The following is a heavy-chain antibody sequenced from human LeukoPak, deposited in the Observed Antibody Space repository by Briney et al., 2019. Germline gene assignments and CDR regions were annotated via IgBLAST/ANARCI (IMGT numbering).Heavy chain of an antibody. Sequence: GASVKVSCKASGYTFTGYYMHWVRQAPGQGLKWMGWINPNRGATNYAQKFQGRVTMTRDTSISTAYMELSRLRSDDTAVYYCARDNGSGSHLLNWFDPWGQGTLVTVSS. D-gene: IGHD3-10*01. CDR2: INPNRGAT. CDR1: GYTFTGYY. J-gene: IGHJ5*02. V-gene: IGHV1-2*02. CDR3: ARDNGSGSHLLNWFDP.